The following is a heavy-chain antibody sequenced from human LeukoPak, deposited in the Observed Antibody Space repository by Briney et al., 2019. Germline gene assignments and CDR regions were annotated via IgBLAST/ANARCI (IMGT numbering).Heavy chain of an antibody. Sequence: SETLSLTCTVSGYSISRGYYWGWIRQPPGNGLEWIGSIYHSGSTYYNPSLKSRVTISVDTSKNQFSLKLSSVTAADTAVYYCARGSGIVVVPAANGWFDPWGQGTLVTVSS. CDR1: GYSISRGYY. J-gene: IGHJ5*02. D-gene: IGHD2-2*01. CDR2: IYHSGST. V-gene: IGHV4-38-2*02. CDR3: ARGSGIVVVPAANGWFDP.